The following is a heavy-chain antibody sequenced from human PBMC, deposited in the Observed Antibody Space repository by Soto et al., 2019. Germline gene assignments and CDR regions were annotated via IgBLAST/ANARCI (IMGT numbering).Heavy chain of an antibody. CDR3: ARDRLYYHFGGGHQIEGPYGMDV. J-gene: IGHJ6*02. CDR1: GGSFSGYF. Sequence: QVQLQQWGARLLKPSETLSLTCAVYGGSFSGYFWTWIRQAPGKGLEWIGEINHSGGTNYNSSLKSRDTISVDTSKNQFSLRLYSVTAADTAVYYCARDRLYYHFGGGHQIEGPYGMDVWGQGTTVSVAS. D-gene: IGHD3-3*02. V-gene: IGHV4-34*02. CDR2: INHSGGT.